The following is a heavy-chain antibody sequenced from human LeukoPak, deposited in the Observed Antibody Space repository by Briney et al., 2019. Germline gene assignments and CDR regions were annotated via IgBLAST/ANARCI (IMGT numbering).Heavy chain of an antibody. CDR1: GDSISSSSYY. D-gene: IGHD1-7*01. V-gene: IGHV4-39*07. CDR3: ARDRDWNYAFDI. CDR2: ISYSGST. J-gene: IGHJ3*02. Sequence: SETLSLTCTVSGDSISSSSYYWGWIRQPPGKGLEWIGSISYSGSTYYNPSLKSRVTISVDTSKNQFSLKLNSVTAADTAVYYCARDRDWNYAFDIWGQGTMVTVSS.